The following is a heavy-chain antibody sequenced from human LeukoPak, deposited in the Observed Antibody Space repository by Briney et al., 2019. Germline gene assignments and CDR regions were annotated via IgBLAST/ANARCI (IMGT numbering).Heavy chain of an antibody. V-gene: IGHV3-23*01. CDR2: ISGSGGST. Sequence: LGGSLRLSCAASGFTFSTYAMSWVRQVPGKGLEWVSAISGSGGSTYYADSVKGRFTFSRDNSKNTLYLQMNSLRAEDTAIYYCAKDLLSGSGSSCYDYWGQGTLVTVSS. CDR1: GFTFSTYA. CDR3: AKDLLSGSGSSCYDY. D-gene: IGHD2-15*01. J-gene: IGHJ4*02.